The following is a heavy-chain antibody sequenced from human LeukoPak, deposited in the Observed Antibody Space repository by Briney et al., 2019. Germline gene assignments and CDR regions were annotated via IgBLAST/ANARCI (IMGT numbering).Heavy chain of an antibody. V-gene: IGHV3-23*01. Sequence: GGSLRLCCAASGFTFSSYAMSWVRQAPGKGLEWVSAISGSGGSTYYADSVEGRFTISRDNSKNTLYLQMNSLRAEDTAVYYCANIHSSVPLVFDIWGQGTMVTVSS. J-gene: IGHJ3*02. CDR1: GFTFSSYA. CDR2: ISGSGGST. CDR3: ANIHSSVPLVFDI. D-gene: IGHD6-19*01.